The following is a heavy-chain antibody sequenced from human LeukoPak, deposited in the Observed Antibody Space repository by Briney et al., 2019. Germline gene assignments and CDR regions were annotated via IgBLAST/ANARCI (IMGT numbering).Heavy chain of an antibody. D-gene: IGHD6-19*01. Sequence: GRSLRLSCSASGFTFDDYAMHRLRQAPGKGLEWVSGISWNSGSIGYADSVKGRFTISRDNAKNSMYLQMNSLRAEGTALYYCASLGGIAVADAFDSWGQGTMVTVAS. CDR2: ISWNSGSI. V-gene: IGHV3-9*01. J-gene: IGHJ3*02. CDR3: ASLGGIAVADAFDS. CDR1: GFTFDDYA.